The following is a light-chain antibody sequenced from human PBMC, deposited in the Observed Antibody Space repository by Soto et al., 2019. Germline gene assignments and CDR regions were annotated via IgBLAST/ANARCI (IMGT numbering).Light chain of an antibody. CDR3: CSSAGSLVV. J-gene: IGLJ2*01. CDR2: HVT. CDR1: SSDVGGYDY. V-gene: IGLV2-11*01. Sequence: QSALTQPRSVSGSPGQSVTISCTGTSSDVGGYDYVSWYQHHPGKAPKLMIYHVTQRPPGVPDRFSGSKSGNTASLSISGLRADDDADYYCCSSAGSLVVFGGGTKLTVL.